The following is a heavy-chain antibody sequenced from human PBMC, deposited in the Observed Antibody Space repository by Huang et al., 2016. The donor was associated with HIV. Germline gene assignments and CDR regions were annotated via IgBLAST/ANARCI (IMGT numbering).Heavy chain of an antibody. CDR3: AYQQWLVGGLNH. J-gene: IGHJ5*02. CDR2: IGRDSSYI. D-gene: IGHD6-19*01. Sequence: EVELVESGGGLVKPGGSLRLSCVASGFAFSSYGMNWVSQAPGKGLEWVAFIGRDSSYIYYADSVKGRVTISRDNAKSSIYLQLDSLRAEDTAVYYCAYQQWLVGGLNHWGQGTLVVVSS. CDR1: GFAFSSYG. V-gene: IGHV3-21*02.